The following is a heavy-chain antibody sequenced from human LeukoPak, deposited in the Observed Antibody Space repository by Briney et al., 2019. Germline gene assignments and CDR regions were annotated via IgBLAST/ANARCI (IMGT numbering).Heavy chain of an antibody. CDR2: ITSSSTYI. Sequence: KTGGSLRLSCAASGFTFSDYYMSWIRQAPGKGLEWVSSITSSSTYIYYADSVKGRFTISRDNAKNSLYLQMNSLRAEDSAIYYCARDPYSGNYGAYYYYYMDVWGKGTTVTISS. D-gene: IGHD1-26*01. V-gene: IGHV3-11*06. CDR1: GFTFSDYY. J-gene: IGHJ6*03. CDR3: ARDPYSGNYGAYYYYYMDV.